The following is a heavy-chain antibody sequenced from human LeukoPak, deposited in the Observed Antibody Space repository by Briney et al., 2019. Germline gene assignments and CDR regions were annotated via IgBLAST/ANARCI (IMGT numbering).Heavy chain of an antibody. J-gene: IGHJ5*02. Sequence: ASVKVSCKASGYTFTSYGISWVRQAPGQGLEWMGWISAYNGNTNYAQKLQGRVTMTTDTSTSTAYMKLRSLRSDDTAVYYCARELGYCSGGSCGWFDPWGQGTLVTVSS. V-gene: IGHV1-18*04. CDR2: ISAYNGNT. CDR1: GYTFTSYG. CDR3: ARELGYCSGGSCGWFDP. D-gene: IGHD2-15*01.